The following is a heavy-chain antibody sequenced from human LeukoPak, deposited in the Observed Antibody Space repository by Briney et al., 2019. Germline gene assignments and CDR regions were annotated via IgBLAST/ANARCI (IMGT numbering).Heavy chain of an antibody. CDR2: MKEDGGEK. Sequence: GGSLRLSCAASGFIFSPYWVTWVRQAPGMGLEWVANMKEDGGEKFYVDSVRGRYTISRDNAKNSVYLQMNSLRVEDTGVYYCARVRTEWYIDLWGRGTLVTVST. J-gene: IGHJ2*01. V-gene: IGHV3-7*01. D-gene: IGHD2-8*02. CDR3: ARVRTEWYIDL. CDR1: GFIFSPYW.